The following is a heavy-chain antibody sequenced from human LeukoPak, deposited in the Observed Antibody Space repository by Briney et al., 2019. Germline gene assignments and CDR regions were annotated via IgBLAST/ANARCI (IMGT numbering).Heavy chain of an antibody. D-gene: IGHD3-16*01. V-gene: IGHV1-2*02. CDR1: GYTLTDYY. CDR3: AKENIIGGIVDGEDY. J-gene: IGHJ4*02. CDR2: INPDRGDT. Sequence: ASVKVSCKASGYTLTDYYMHWVRQAPGQGLEWMGWINPDRGDTYYAQKFQGSITMTRDTSITTVYMELTRLTSDDTAVYYCAKENIIGGIVDGEDYWGQGTLVTVSS.